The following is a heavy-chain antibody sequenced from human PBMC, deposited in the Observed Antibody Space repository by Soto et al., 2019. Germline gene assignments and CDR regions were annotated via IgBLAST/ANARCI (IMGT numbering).Heavy chain of an antibody. D-gene: IGHD3-3*01. Sequence: QVQLVESGGGVVQPGRSLRLSCAASGFTFSSYGMHWVRQAPGKGLEWVAVISYDGSNKYYADSVKGRFTISRDNSKNTLYLQMNSLRAEDTAVYYCAKDIDTMLYYYYGMDVWGQGTTVTVSS. CDR1: GFTFSSYG. J-gene: IGHJ6*02. CDR2: ISYDGSNK. V-gene: IGHV3-30*18. CDR3: AKDIDTMLYYYYGMDV.